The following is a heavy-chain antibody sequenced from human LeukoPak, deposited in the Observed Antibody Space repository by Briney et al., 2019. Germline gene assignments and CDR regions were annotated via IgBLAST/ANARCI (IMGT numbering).Heavy chain of an antibody. J-gene: IGHJ5*02. CDR1: GYTFTRYT. V-gene: IGHV1-3*01. D-gene: IGHD3-9*01. Sequence: ASVKVSCKASGYTFTRYTMHWVRQAPGQRLEWMGWINAGNGNTKYSQKFQGRVTITRDTSASTAYMELRSLRSDDTAVYYCARDRGGLRYFDWLSWFDPWGQGTLVTVSS. CDR3: ARDRGGLRYFDWLSWFDP. CDR2: INAGNGNT.